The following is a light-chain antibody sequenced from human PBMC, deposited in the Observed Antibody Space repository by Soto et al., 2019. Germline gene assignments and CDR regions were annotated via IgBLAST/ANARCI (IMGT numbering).Light chain of an antibody. V-gene: IGLV2-11*01. CDR2: AVT. CDR1: SSDLGGYNY. CDR3: CSYAGSYTHYV. Sequence: QSALTQPRSVSGSPGQSFTISCTGTSSDLGGYNYVSWYQQYPGKAPKVMIYAVTKRPSGVPDRISGSKSGNTASLTISGLQAEDEADYYCCSYAGSYTHYVFGTGTKVTVL. J-gene: IGLJ1*01.